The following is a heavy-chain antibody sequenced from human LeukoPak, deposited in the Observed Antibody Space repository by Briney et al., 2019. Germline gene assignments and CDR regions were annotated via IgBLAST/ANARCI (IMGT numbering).Heavy chain of an antibody. Sequence: SETLSPTCTLSGGSISSSSYYWGWIRQPPGKGLEWIGSIYYSGSTYYNPSLKSRATISVDTSKNHFSLKLSSVTAADTAVYYFARGGAVAGTRGGQGTLVTVSS. CDR3: ARGGAVAGTR. D-gene: IGHD6-19*01. CDR1: GGSISSSSYY. J-gene: IGHJ4*02. V-gene: IGHV4-39*07. CDR2: IYYSGST.